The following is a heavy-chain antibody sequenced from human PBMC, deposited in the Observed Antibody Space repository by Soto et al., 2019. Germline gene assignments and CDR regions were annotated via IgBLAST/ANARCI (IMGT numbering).Heavy chain of an antibody. CDR2: IKSKTDGGTT. D-gene: IGHD3-10*01. V-gene: IGHV3-15*01. Sequence: PGGSLRLSCAASGFTFSNAWMSWVRQAPGKGLEWGGRIKSKTDGGTTDYAAPVKGRYTISRNDSKNTLNPQMHRRKTEDTAEYYCTTDQEWFGEAFYYYGMDVWGQGTTVTVSS. CDR1: GFTFSNAW. J-gene: IGHJ6*02. CDR3: TTDQEWFGEAFYYYGMDV.